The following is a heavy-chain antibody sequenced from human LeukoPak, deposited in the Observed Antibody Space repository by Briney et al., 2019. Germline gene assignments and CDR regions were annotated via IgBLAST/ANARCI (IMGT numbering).Heavy chain of an antibody. J-gene: IGHJ4*02. CDR3: ARAGGFLYGDEVGMDY. V-gene: IGHV3-33*01. D-gene: IGHD4-17*01. CDR2: IWYDGSNK. CDR1: GFTFSSYG. Sequence: GRSLRLSRAASGFTFSSYGMHWVRQAPGKGLEWVAVIWYDGSNKYYADSVKGRFTISRDNSKNTLYLQMNSLRAEDTAVYYCARAGGFLYGDEVGMDYWGQGTLVTVSS.